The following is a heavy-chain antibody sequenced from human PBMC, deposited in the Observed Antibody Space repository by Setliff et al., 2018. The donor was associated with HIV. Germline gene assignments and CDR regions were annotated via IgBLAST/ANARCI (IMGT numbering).Heavy chain of an antibody. D-gene: IGHD3-16*01. CDR1: GFTFDDYA. CDR3: VKTTGSVLGTYYFDL. Sequence: GGSLRLSCTASGFTFDDYAMYWVRQAPGKALEWVSLIEWHGGRTFYADSVEGRFTISRDNTENSLYLQMHSLRPDDTAFYYCVKTTGSVLGTYYFDLWGQGTLVTVS. V-gene: IGHV3-43D*04. J-gene: IGHJ4*02. CDR2: IEWHGGRT.